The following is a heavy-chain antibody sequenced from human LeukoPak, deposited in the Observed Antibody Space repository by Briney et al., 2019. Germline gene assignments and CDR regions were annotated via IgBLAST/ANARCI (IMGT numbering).Heavy chain of an antibody. CDR2: ISGSGDST. V-gene: IGHV3-23*01. D-gene: IGHD6-19*01. CDR3: AKTPHGYSSGWNYFDY. Sequence: GGSLRLSCAASGFTFSSYAFNWVRQAPGTGLEWVSAISGSGDSTFYADSVKGRFTISRDNSKNTLYLQLNSLRAEDTAVYYCAKTPHGYSSGWNYFDYWGQGTLVTVSS. CDR1: GFTFSSYA. J-gene: IGHJ4*02.